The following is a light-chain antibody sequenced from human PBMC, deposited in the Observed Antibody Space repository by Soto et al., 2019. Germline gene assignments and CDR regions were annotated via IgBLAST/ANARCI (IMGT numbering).Light chain of an antibody. V-gene: IGLV1-44*01. CDR1: SSNIGSNT. Sequence: QSVLTQPPSASGTRGQRVTISCSGSSSNIGSNTVNWNQQVPGTAPKLLIYSNNQRPSGVPDRFSGSKSGTSASLAISGRHSEDEADYYCAAWDDSLNGVVFGGGTKLTVL. J-gene: IGLJ2*01. CDR3: AAWDDSLNGVV. CDR2: SNN.